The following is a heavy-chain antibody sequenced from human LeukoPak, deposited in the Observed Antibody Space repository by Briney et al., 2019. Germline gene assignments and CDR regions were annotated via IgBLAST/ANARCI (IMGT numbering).Heavy chain of an antibody. D-gene: IGHD3-22*01. Sequence: PGRSLRLSCAASGFTFSSYGMHWVRQAPGKGLEWAAVIWYDASNKYYADSVKGRFTISRDNSKNTLYLQMNSLRAEGTAVYYCARDRLTYYYDSSGGQAFDIWGQGTMVTVSS. J-gene: IGHJ3*02. CDR3: ARDRLTYYYDSSGGQAFDI. V-gene: IGHV3-33*01. CDR2: IWYDASNK. CDR1: GFTFSSYG.